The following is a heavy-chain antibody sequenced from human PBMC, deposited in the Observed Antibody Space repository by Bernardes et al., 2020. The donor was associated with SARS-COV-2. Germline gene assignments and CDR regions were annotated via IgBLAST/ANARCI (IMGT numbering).Heavy chain of an antibody. D-gene: IGHD2-2*01. Sequence: GESLKISCKGSGYSFTSYWIGWVRPMPGKGLEWMGIIYPGDSDTRYSPSFQGQVTISADKSISTAYLQWSSLKASDTAMYYCARIVVVPAAIWNWFDPWGQGTLVTVSS. CDR1: GYSFTSYW. CDR3: ARIVVVPAAIWNWFDP. CDR2: IYPGDSDT. J-gene: IGHJ5*02. V-gene: IGHV5-51*01.